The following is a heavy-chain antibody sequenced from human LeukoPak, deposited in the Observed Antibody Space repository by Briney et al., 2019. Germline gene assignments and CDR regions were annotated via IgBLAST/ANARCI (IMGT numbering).Heavy chain of an antibody. Sequence: SETLSLTCAVYGEPFSGYYWTWIRQPPGKGLEWIGAINHSGSTNYNPSLKSRVTISVDTSKNQFSLKLTSVAAANTAVYYCATLGEYYDSSGYYYNWGQGTLVTVSS. CDR1: GEPFSGYY. CDR2: INHSGST. CDR3: ATLGEYYDSSGYYYN. J-gene: IGHJ4*02. V-gene: IGHV4-34*01. D-gene: IGHD3-22*01.